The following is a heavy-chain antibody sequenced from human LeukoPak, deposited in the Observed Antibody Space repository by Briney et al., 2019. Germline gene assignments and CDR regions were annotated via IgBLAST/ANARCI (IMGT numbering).Heavy chain of an antibody. Sequence: SETLSLTCAVYGGSLSGYYWSWIRQPPGKGLEWIGEINHSGSTNYNPSLKSRVTISVDTSKNQFSLKLSSVTAADTAVYYCARTTKDLGYCSSTSCPIFDYWGQGTLVTVSS. J-gene: IGHJ4*02. V-gene: IGHV4-34*01. CDR1: GGSLSGYY. CDR3: ARTTKDLGYCSSTSCPIFDY. CDR2: INHSGST. D-gene: IGHD2-2*01.